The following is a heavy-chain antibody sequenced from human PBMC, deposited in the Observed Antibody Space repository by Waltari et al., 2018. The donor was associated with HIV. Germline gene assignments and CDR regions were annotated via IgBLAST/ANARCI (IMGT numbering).Heavy chain of an antibody. J-gene: IGHJ4*02. V-gene: IGHV3-21*02. D-gene: IGHD2-2*01. CDR1: AFTFSRFT. Sequence: VRLMESGGGLVEPGGSLTISCAASAFTFSRFTMNWIRYIPGKGLDWLASFSRVKSESYYIDLIKGRFTITRDNAANSVFLHMDRLRVDDTAQYFCVRYDPGYEPIDYWGRGTRVTVSS. CDR2: FSRVKSES. CDR3: VRYDPGYEPIDY.